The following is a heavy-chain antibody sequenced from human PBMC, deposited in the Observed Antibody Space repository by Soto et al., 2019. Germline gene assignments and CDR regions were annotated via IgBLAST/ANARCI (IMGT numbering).Heavy chain of an antibody. V-gene: IGHV3-30-3*01. CDR3: ARDPRFLEWLGREGNWFDP. D-gene: IGHD3-3*01. CDR2: ISYDGSNK. J-gene: IGHJ5*02. Sequence: PGGSLRLSCAASGFTFSSYAMHWVRQAPGKGLEWVAVISYDGSNKYYADSVKGRFTIPRDNSKNTLYLQMNSMRAEDTAVYYCARDPRFLEWLGREGNWFDPWGQGTLVTVSS. CDR1: GFTFSSYA.